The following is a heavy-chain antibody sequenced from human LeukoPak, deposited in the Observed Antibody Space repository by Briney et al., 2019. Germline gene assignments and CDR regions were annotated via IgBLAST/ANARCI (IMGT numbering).Heavy chain of an antibody. CDR1: GGTFSSYA. J-gene: IGHJ6*02. CDR2: IIPILGIA. D-gene: IGHD3-22*01. V-gene: IGHV1-69*04. CDR3: ARKDYYDSSVYGMDV. Sequence: GASVKVSCKASGGTFSSYAISWVRQAPGQGLEWMGRIIPILGIANYAQKFQGRVTITADKSTSTAYMELSSLRSEDTAVYYCARKDYYDSSVYGMDVWGQGTTVTVSS.